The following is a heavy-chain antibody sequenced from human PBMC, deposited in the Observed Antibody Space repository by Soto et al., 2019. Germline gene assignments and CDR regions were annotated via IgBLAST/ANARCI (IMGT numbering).Heavy chain of an antibody. CDR3: ARWLIRYFDWLSENWFDP. D-gene: IGHD3-9*01. J-gene: IGHJ5*02. CDR2: MNPNSGNT. V-gene: IGHV1-8*02. Sequence: ASVKVSCKASGYTFTSYDINWVRQATGQGLEWMGWMNPNSGNTGYAQKFQGRVTMTRNTSISTAYMELSSLRSEDTAVYYCARWLIRYFDWLSENWFDPWGQGTLVTVSS. CDR1: GYTFTSYD.